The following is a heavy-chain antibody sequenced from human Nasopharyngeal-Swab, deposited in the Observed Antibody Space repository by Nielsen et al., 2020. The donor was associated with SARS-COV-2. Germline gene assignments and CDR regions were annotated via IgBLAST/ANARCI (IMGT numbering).Heavy chain of an antibody. CDR1: GFTFDDYA. CDR3: AKDDRMTTVTSFDY. Sequence: GESLKISCAASGFTFDDYAMHWVRQAPGKGLEWVSAISGSGGSTYYADSVKGRFTISRGNSKNTLYLQMNSLRAEDTAVYYCAKDDRMTTVTSFDYWGQGTLVTVSS. D-gene: IGHD4-11*01. V-gene: IGHV3-23*01. J-gene: IGHJ4*02. CDR2: ISGSGGST.